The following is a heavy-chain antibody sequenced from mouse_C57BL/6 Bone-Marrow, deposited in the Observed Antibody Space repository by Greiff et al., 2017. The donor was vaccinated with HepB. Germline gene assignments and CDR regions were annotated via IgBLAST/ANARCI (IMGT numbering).Heavy chain of an antibody. D-gene: IGHD2-13*01. V-gene: IGHV1-26*01. J-gene: IGHJ4*01. CDR1: GYTFTDYY. CDR3: ARRGDWY. CDR2: INPNNGGT. Sequence: EVQLQQSGPELVKPGASVKISCKASGYTFTDYYMNWVKQSHGKSLEWIGDINPNNGGTSYNQKFKGKATLTVDKSSSTAYMELRSLTSEDSAVYYCARRGDWYWGQGTSVTVSS.